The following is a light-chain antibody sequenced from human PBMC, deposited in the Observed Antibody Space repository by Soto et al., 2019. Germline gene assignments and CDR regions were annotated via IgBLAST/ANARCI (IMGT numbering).Light chain of an antibody. CDR1: QVIGSRY. V-gene: IGKV3-20*01. J-gene: IGKJ2*01. Sequence: EIVMTQSPGTLSLSPGERATISCRASQVIGSRYLAWYHQKSGQAPRLLIYGASSRATGIPDRFSGSGSGTDFTRTISRLAPEDFGVYYCQQFGSSIPPTVGQGTKLEIK. CDR2: GAS. CDR3: QQFGSSIPPT.